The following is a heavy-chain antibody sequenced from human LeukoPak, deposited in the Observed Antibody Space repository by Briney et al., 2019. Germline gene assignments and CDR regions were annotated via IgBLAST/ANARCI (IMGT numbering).Heavy chain of an antibody. Sequence: GGSLRLSCAASGFSFRSFWMSWVRQAPGKGLEWVASIKEDGSDKYYVESVKGRFTISRENARNSLYLQMNSLRADDTAVYYCARDGDTYGYYYYGLDVWGQGTTVTVSS. J-gene: IGHJ6*02. CDR3: ARDGDTYGYYYYGLDV. CDR1: GFSFRSFW. V-gene: IGHV3-7*05. CDR2: IKEDGSDK. D-gene: IGHD5-18*01.